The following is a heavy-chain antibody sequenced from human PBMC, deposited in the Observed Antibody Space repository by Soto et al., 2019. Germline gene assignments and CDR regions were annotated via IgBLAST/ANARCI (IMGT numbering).Heavy chain of an antibody. CDR2: IWYDGSNK. D-gene: IGHD6-13*01. CDR3: ARWGIAAGDY. Sequence: QVQLVESGGGVVQPGRSLRLSCAASGFTFISYGMHCVRQAPGKGLELVAAIWYDGSNKYYADSVKGRFTISRDNSKNTLYLQMNSLRAEDTAVYYWARWGIAAGDYWGQGTRVTFSS. J-gene: IGHJ4*02. V-gene: IGHV3-33*01. CDR1: GFTFISYG.